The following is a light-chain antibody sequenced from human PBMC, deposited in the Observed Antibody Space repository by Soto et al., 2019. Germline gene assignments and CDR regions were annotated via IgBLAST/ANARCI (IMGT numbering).Light chain of an antibody. Sequence: DIQITQSPSTLSAAAGYSVIITFRSSQSVITSLAWYQHKPGKAPKLLIYKASSLESGVPSRFSGSGSGTEFTLTISSLQTDDFATYYCKQYNSYSRTFGKGTKVDIK. CDR1: QSVITS. CDR2: KAS. V-gene: IGKV1-5*03. J-gene: IGKJ1*01. CDR3: KQYNSYSRT.